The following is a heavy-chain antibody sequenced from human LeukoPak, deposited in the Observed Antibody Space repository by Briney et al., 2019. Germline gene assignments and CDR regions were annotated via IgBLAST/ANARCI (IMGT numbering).Heavy chain of an antibody. Sequence: SETLSLTCTVSGDSISSNNYYWGWIRQPPGKGLEWIGSIYYSGSTNYNPSLKSRVTISVDTSKNQFSLKLSSVTAADTAVYYCARVRGNYYDSSGYYFRGPFDYWGQGTLVTVSS. CDR2: IYYSGST. D-gene: IGHD3-22*01. J-gene: IGHJ4*02. CDR3: ARVRGNYYDSSGYYFRGPFDY. V-gene: IGHV4-39*07. CDR1: GDSISSNNYY.